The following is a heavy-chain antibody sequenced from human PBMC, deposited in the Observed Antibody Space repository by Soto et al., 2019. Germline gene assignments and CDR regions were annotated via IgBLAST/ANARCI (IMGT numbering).Heavy chain of an antibody. CDR3: ARRERYYGSPGWFDP. Sequence: ASETLSLTCSVSGASINNFAYYWGWIRQPPGKGLEWIGTVYYNENTYYNPSLKSRVAISVDTAKNQFSLNLRSVTAADTAIYFCARRERYYGSPGWFDPWGQGTLVTVSS. J-gene: IGHJ5*01. V-gene: IGHV4-39*01. D-gene: IGHD3-10*01. CDR1: GASINNFAYY. CDR2: VYYNENT.